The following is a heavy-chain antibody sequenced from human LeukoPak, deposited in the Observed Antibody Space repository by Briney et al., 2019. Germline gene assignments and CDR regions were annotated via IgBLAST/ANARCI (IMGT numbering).Heavy chain of an antibody. D-gene: IGHD2-15*01. CDR2: ISGSGDST. J-gene: IGHJ4*02. CDR1: GLTFSGSA. CDR3: AKVLVLVSANRYYFDY. V-gene: IGHV3-23*01. Sequence: GGSLRLSCAASGLTFSGSAMSWVRQAPGKGLEWVSLISGSGDSTYYADSVKGRFTISRDNSKNTLYLQMNSLRAEDTAVYYCAKVLVLVSANRYYFDYWGQGTLVTVSS.